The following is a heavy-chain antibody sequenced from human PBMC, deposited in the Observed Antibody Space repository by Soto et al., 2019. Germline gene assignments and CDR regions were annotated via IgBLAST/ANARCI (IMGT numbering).Heavy chain of an antibody. CDR3: ARDIAVAGQRTDY. CDR1: GYTFTSYG. D-gene: IGHD6-19*01. J-gene: IGHJ4*02. V-gene: IGHV1-18*01. Sequence: QVQLVQSGAEVKKPGASVKVSCKASGYTFTSYGISWVRQAPGQGLEWMGWISAYNGNTNYAQKRQGKVTMNTDTSTSTAYKELRSLRSDDTAVYYCARDIAVAGQRTDYWGQGTLVTVSS. CDR2: ISAYNGNT.